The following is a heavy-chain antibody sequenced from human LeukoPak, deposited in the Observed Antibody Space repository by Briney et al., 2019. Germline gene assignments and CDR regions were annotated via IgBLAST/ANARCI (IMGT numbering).Heavy chain of an antibody. D-gene: IGHD3-22*01. CDR2: INTNTGNP. Sequence: ASVKVSCKTSGYTFTNYGLNWVRQAPGLGLEWMGWINTNTGNPTYAQGFTGRFVFSLDTSVSTAYLQISSLKAEDTAVYYCARNSDSSGYYPRHFDYWGQGTLVTVSS. V-gene: IGHV7-4-1*02. CDR1: GYTFTNYG. CDR3: ARNSDSSGYYPRHFDY. J-gene: IGHJ4*02.